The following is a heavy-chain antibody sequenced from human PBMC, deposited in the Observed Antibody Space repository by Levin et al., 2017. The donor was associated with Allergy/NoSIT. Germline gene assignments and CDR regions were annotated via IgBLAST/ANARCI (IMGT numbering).Heavy chain of an antibody. J-gene: IGHJ3*02. CDR3: AKDVGGTHIVVVTAIQGAFDI. D-gene: IGHD2-21*02. CDR2: ISGSGGST. V-gene: IGHV3-23*01. CDR1: GFTFSSYA. Sequence: GESLKISCAASGFTFSSYAMSWVRQAPGKGLEWVSAISGSGGSTYYADSVKGRFTISRDNSKNTLYLQMNSLRAEDTAVYYCAKDVGGTHIVVVTAIQGAFDIWGQGTMVTVSS.